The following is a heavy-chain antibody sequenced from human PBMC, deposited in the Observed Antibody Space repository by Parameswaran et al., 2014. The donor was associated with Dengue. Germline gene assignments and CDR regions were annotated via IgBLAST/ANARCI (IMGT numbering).Heavy chain of an antibody. D-gene: IGHD3-3*01. J-gene: IGHJ6*03. Sequence: VRQAPGKGLEWVAVISYDGSNKYYADSVEGRFTISRDNSKNTLYLQMNSLRAEDTAVYYCAKSGYDFWSGYYYYYYMDVWGKGTTVTVSS. CDR2: ISYDGSNK. V-gene: IGHV3-30-3*02. CDR3: AKSGYDFWSGYYYYYYMDV.